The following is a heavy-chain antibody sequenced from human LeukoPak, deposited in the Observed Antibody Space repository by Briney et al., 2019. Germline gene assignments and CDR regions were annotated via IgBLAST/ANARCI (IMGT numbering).Heavy chain of an antibody. Sequence: GRSLRLSCAASEFTFSSYGMHWVRQAPGKGLEWVAVISYDGSNKYYADSVKGRFTISRDNSKNTLYLQMNSLRAEDTAVYYCAKGGSYFDYWGQGTLVTVSS. CDR2: ISYDGSNK. V-gene: IGHV3-30*18. J-gene: IGHJ4*02. D-gene: IGHD1-26*01. CDR3: AKGGSYFDY. CDR1: EFTFSSYG.